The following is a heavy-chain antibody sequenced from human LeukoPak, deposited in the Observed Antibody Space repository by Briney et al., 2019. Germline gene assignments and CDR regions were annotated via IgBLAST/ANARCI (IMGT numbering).Heavy chain of an antibody. CDR2: IYHSGST. V-gene: IGHV4-30-2*01. J-gene: IGHJ4*02. CDR3: ARVGSSGYYYLPDY. D-gene: IGHD3-22*01. CDR1: GGSISSGGYS. Sequence: SETLSLTCAVSGGSISSGGYSWSWLRQPPGKGLEWIGYIYHSGSTYYNPSLKSRVTISVDRSKNQFSLKLSSVTAADTAVYYCARVGSSGYYYLPDYWGQGTLVTVSS.